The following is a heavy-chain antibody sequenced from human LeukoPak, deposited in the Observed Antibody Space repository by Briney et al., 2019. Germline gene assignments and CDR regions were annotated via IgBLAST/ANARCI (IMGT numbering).Heavy chain of an antibody. D-gene: IGHD6-13*01. Sequence: SETLSLTCTVSGGSISSYYWSWVRQPPGKGLEWIGFVYYTGSTNYSPSLKSRVTISVDTSKNQFSLKLSSVTAADTAVYYCAKGYSSSWWAGLYQHWGQGTLVTVSS. CDR3: AKGYSSSWWAGLYQH. CDR1: GGSISSYY. CDR2: VYYTGST. V-gene: IGHV4-59*12. J-gene: IGHJ4*02.